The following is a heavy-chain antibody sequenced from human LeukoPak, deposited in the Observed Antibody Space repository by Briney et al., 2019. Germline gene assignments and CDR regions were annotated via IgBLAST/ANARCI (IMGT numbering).Heavy chain of an antibody. CDR3: TRDIGGPVDF. D-gene: IGHD3-16*01. V-gene: IGHV3-74*01. J-gene: IGHJ4*02. CDR1: GFTFTAYW. CDR2: INTDGSSK. Sequence: GGSLSLSCAASGFTFTAYWMDWVRRVPRKGLVWVSRINTDGSSKTYADSVKGRFTISRDNAENTLYLQMNSLRAEDTAVYYCTRDIGGPVDFWGQGTLVTVSS.